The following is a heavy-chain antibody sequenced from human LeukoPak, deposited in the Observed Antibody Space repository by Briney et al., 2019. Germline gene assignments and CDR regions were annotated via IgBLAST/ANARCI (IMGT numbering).Heavy chain of an antibody. CDR2: IYYSGDT. CDR1: DGAIAGYS. J-gene: IGHJ5*02. V-gene: IGHV4-59*01. CDR3: VRGPYGSGISNWFDP. Sequence: SETLSLTCTVSDGAIAGYSWSWIRQAPGKGLEWIGYIYYSGDTNYNPSLQSRVTVSVDTSKNQFSLRLTSVSAADTAVYYCVRGPYGSGISNWFDPWGQGTQVTVSS. D-gene: IGHD3-10*01.